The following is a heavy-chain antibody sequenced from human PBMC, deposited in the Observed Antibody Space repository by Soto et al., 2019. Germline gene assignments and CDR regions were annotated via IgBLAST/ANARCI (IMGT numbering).Heavy chain of an antibody. J-gene: IGHJ6*02. CDR3: PKGGAIVAAGTRVYLYNAMDV. CDR2: INPNSGDT. V-gene: IGHV1-2*02. Sequence: ASVKVSCKASGYTFTGYYVHWVRQAPGQGLEWMGWINPNSGDTYLAQRFQGRVTMNRDTSIGTAYMELRGLTSDDTAEYYCPKGGAIVAAGTRVYLYNAMDVWGQGTTVTVS. D-gene: IGHD1-26*01. CDR1: GYTFTGYY.